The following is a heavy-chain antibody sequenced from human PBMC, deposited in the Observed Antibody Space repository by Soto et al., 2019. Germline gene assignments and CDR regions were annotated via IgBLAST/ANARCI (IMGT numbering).Heavy chain of an antibody. CDR2: IYYSGST. CDR3: ARWWSGSRQGFDP. V-gene: IGHV4-31*03. CDR1: GGSISSGDYY. Sequence: QVQLQESGPGLVKPSQTLSLTCTVSGGSISSGDYYWSWIRQHPGKGLEWIGYIYYSGSTYYNPSLKSRVTISVDTSKNQSFLKLSSVTAADTAVYYCARWWSGSRQGFDPWGQGTLVTVSS. D-gene: IGHD3-3*01. J-gene: IGHJ5*02.